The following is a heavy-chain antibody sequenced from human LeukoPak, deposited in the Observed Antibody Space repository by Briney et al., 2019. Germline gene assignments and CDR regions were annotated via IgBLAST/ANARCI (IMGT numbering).Heavy chain of an antibody. J-gene: IGHJ4*02. CDR1: GGTFSSYA. V-gene: IGHV1-69*13. CDR2: IIPIFGTA. D-gene: IGHD3-22*01. CDR3: ARVPQYYYDSSGYLEFDY. Sequence: ASVTVSCKASGGTFSSYAISWVRQAPGQGLEWMGGIIPIFGTANDAQKFQGRVTITADESTSTAYMELSSLRSEDTAVYYCARVPQYYYDSSGYLEFDYWGQGTLVTVSS.